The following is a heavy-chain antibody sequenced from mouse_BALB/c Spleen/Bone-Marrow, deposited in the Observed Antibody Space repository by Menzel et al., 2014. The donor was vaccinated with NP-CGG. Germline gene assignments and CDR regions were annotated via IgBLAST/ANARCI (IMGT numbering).Heavy chain of an antibody. CDR3: ARHHRYAYYFDY. Sequence: QVQLQQSGSVLVRPGASVKLSCQASGYTFTSSWMHWAKQRPGQGLKWIGEIHPNSGNTNYNEKFKGEATLTVDTSSSTAYVDLSSLTAEDSAVYFCARHHRYAYYFDYWGQGTTLTVSS. CDR2: IHPNSGNT. V-gene: IGHV1S130*01. D-gene: IGHD2-14*01. CDR1: GYTFTSSW. J-gene: IGHJ2*01.